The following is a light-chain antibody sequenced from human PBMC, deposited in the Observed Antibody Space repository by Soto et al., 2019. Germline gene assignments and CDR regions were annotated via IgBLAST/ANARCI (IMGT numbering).Light chain of an antibody. Sequence: QSALTQPASVSGSPGQSITISCTGTSSDVGGYNYVSWYQQHPGKAPKLMIYDVSNRPSGVSNRFSGSKSGNTASLTISGLQADDEADYYCSSSTGSSTPWVFGGGTKLTVL. CDR3: SSSTGSSTPWV. V-gene: IGLV2-14*01. CDR2: DVS. CDR1: SSDVGGYNY. J-gene: IGLJ3*02.